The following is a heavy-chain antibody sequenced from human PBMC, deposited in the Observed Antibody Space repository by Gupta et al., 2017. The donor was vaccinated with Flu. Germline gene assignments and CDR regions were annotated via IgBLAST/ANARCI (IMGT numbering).Heavy chain of an antibody. CDR2: IKQDGSEK. Sequence: EVQLVESGGGLVQPGGSLRLSCAASGFTFSSYWMSWVRQAPGKGLEWVANIKQDGSEKYYVGSVKGRFTISRDNAKNSLYLQMNSLRAEDTAVYYCARVWRFLEWKTLDYWGQGTLVTVSS. V-gene: IGHV3-7*01. CDR3: ARVWRFLEWKTLDY. CDR1: GFTFSSYW. D-gene: IGHD3-3*01. J-gene: IGHJ4*02.